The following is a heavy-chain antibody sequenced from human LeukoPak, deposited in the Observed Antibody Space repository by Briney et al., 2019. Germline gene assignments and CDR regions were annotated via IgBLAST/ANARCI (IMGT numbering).Heavy chain of an antibody. V-gene: IGHV4-34*01. CDR3: ARTAMRFGYYFDY. J-gene: IGHJ4*02. CDR2: INHSGST. CDR1: GGSFSGYY. Sequence: SETLSLTCAVYGGSFSGYYWSWIRQPPGKGLEWIGEINHSGSTNYNPSLKSRVTISVDTSKNQFSLKLSSVTAADTAVYYCARTAMRFGYYFDYWGQGTLVTVSS. D-gene: IGHD3-10*01.